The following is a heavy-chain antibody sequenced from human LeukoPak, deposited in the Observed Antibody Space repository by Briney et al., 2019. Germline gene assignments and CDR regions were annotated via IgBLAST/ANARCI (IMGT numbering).Heavy chain of an antibody. CDR3: ARGRFSYDY. J-gene: IGHJ4*02. D-gene: IGHD3-10*01. CDR1: GFTFSSFW. Sequence: GGSLRLSCAASGFTFSSFWMIWVRQAPGKGVEWVANIKQDGSEKYYVDSVKGRFTISRDNAKNSLYLQMNSLRAEDTAVYYCARGRFSYDYWGQGTLVTVSS. V-gene: IGHV3-7*04. CDR2: IKQDGSEK.